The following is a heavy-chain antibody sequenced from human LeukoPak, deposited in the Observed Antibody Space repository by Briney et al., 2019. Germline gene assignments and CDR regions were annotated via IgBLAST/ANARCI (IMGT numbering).Heavy chain of an antibody. V-gene: IGHV3-74*01. CDR1: GFTFSSYW. CDR3: ARDQAMVMEFDY. J-gene: IGHJ4*02. D-gene: IGHD5-18*01. CDR2: INSDGSST. Sequence: GGSLRLSCAASGFTFSSYWMHWVRQAPGKGLVWVSRINSDGSSTSYADSVKGRFTISRDNSKNTLYLQMNSLRAEDTAVYYCARDQAMVMEFDYWGQGTLVTVSS.